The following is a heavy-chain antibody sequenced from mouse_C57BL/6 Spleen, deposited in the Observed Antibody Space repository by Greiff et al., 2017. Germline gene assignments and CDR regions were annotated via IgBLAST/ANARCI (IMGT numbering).Heavy chain of an antibody. Sequence: QVQLQQPGAELVRPGTSVTLSCKASGYTFTSYWMHWVKQRPGQGLEWIGVIDPSDSYTNYNQKFKGKATLTVDTSSSTAYMQLSSLTSEDSAVYYCARGATVVSYYFDYWGQGTTLTVSS. CDR3: ARGATVVSYYFDY. D-gene: IGHD1-1*01. CDR2: IDPSDSYT. CDR1: GYTFTSYW. V-gene: IGHV1-59*01. J-gene: IGHJ2*01.